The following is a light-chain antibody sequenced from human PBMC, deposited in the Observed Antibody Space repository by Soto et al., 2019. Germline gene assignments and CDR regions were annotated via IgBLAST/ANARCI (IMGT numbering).Light chain of an antibody. J-gene: IGLJ1*01. Sequence: QAVVTQEPSLTVSPGGTVTLTCGSSTGAVTSGYYPNLFQQKPGQAPRPLIYSTNNKYSWTPARFSGSLLGGKAALTLSRVQPEDEADYYCLLYYGGVHVFGTGTKLTV. CDR1: TGAVTSGYY. CDR3: LLYYGGVHV. CDR2: STN. V-gene: IGLV7-43*01.